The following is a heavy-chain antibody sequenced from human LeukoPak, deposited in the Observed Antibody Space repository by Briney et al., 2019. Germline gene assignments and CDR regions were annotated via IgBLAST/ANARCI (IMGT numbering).Heavy chain of an antibody. D-gene: IGHD4-17*01. CDR1: GFTFSSYA. CDR2: ISCDGSNK. J-gene: IGHJ4*02. CDR3: ARDRDYGVMFDY. Sequence: PGRSLRLSCAASGFTFSSYATHWVRQAPGKGLEWVAVISCDGSNKYYADSVKGRFTISRDNSKNTLYLQMNSLRAEDTAVYYCARDRDYGVMFDYWGQGTLVTVSS. V-gene: IGHV3-30-3*01.